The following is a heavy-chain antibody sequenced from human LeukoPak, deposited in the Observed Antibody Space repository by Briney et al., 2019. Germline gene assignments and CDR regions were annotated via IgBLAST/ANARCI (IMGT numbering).Heavy chain of an antibody. D-gene: IGHD3-22*01. J-gene: IGHJ4*02. CDR3: ARGSGGYYLGHFDN. V-gene: IGHV3-66*01. CDR2: IYSGGET. Sequence: GGSLRLSYAASGFTVSRHYMSWVRQAPGKGLEWVSIIYSGGETYYADSVKGRFSISRDNFKNTLYLQMDSLRAEDTAVYFCARGSGGYYLGHFDNWGQGTLVTVSS. CDR1: GFTVSRHY.